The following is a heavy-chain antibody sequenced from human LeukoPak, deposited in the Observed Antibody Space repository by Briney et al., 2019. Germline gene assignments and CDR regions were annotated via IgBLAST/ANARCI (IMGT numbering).Heavy chain of an antibody. D-gene: IGHD2-2*01. CDR2: IYYSGST. J-gene: IGHJ4*02. Sequence: PSETLSLTCTVSGGSISSYYWSWIRQPPGKGLEWIGYIYYSGSTNYNPSLKSRVTISVDTSKNQFSLKLSSVTAADTAVYYCARAAARGYCSSTSCHGEIDYWGQGTLSPSPQ. CDR1: GGSISSYY. V-gene: IGHV4-59*01. CDR3: ARAAARGYCSSTSCHGEIDY.